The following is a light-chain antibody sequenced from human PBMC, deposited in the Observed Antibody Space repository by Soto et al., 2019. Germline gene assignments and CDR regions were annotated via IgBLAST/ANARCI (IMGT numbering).Light chain of an antibody. CDR3: QQYKTYWT. V-gene: IGKV1-5*03. J-gene: IGKJ1*01. CDR2: RAS. Sequence: DIQMTQSPSTLSASVGARVTITCRASQSIDTWLAWYQQKPGKVPKVLIYRASSLQSGVPSRFSGSGSGTEFTLTISSLQPDDFATYYCQQYKTYWTFGQGTKVEIK. CDR1: QSIDTW.